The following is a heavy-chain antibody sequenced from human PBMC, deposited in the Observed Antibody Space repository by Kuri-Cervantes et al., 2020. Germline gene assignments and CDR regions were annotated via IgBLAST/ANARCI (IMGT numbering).Heavy chain of an antibody. CDR3: ARGPGYCSGTSWPQEGGFDP. CDR1: GYTFTTYD. CDR2: MNLTSGNT. Sequence: ASVKVSCKASGYTFTTYDITWVRQATGQGLEWMGWMNLTSGNTGYAQKVQGRVTMTSNTSISTAYMELSSLRSEDTAVYYCARGPGYCSGTSWPQEGGFDPWGQGTLVTVSS. J-gene: IGHJ5*02. D-gene: IGHD2-2*01. V-gene: IGHV1-8*01.